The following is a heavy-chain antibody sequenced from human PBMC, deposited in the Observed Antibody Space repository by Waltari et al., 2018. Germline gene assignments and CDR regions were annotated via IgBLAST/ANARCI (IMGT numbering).Heavy chain of an antibody. Sequence: QVQLVQSGAEVKKPGASVKVSCKVSGYTLTELSMHWVRQAPGKGLEWMGGFDPEDGETIYAQKFQGRVTISVDTSKNQFSLKLSSVTAADTAVYYCASRQWLTSHFDYWGQGTLVTVSS. CDR1: GYTLTELS. CDR3: ASRQWLTSHFDY. V-gene: IGHV1-24*01. J-gene: IGHJ4*02. D-gene: IGHD6-19*01. CDR2: FDPEDGET.